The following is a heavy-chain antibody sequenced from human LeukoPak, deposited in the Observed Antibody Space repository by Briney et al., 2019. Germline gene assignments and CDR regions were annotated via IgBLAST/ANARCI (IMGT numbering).Heavy chain of an antibody. J-gene: IGHJ4*02. D-gene: IGHD2-2*02. CDR2: MNPNSGNP. CDR3: ARGRRLVVPAAIISYYFEY. CDR1: GYTFTSYD. V-gene: IGHV1-8*01. Sequence: ASVKVSWQASGYTFTSYDINWVRQATGQGLEWMGWMNPNSGNPGYAQKFQGRVTMTRNTSISTAYMELNSLRSEDTAVYYCARGRRLVVPAAIISYYFEYWGQGTLVTDSS.